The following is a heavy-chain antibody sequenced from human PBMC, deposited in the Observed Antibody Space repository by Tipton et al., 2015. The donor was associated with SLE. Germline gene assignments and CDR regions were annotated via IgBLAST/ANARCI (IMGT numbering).Heavy chain of an antibody. CDR3: ARAIPPGSSRISDY. D-gene: IGHD6-13*01. J-gene: IGHJ4*02. V-gene: IGHV3-74*01. CDR1: GFTFSNYA. CDR2: TNEDGGIT. Sequence: SLRLSCAASGFTFSNYAMTWVRRAPGKSLEWVSRTNEDGGITSYADSVKGRFTISRDNARNTLYLQMNSLRVEDSALYFCARAIPPGSSRISDYWGQGTLVSVSS.